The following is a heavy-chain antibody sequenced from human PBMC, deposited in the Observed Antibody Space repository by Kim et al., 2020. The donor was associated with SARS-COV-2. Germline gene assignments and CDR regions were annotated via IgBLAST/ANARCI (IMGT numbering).Heavy chain of an antibody. CDR2: ISAYNGNT. CDR3: ARYLGTVTTNWFDP. D-gene: IGHD4-17*01. V-gene: IGHV1-18*01. CDR1: GYTFTSYG. J-gene: IGHJ5*02. Sequence: ASVKVSCKASGYTFTSYGSSWVRQAPGQGLEWMGWISAYNGNTNYAQKLQGRVTMTTDTSTSTAYMELRSLRSDDTAVYYCARYLGTVTTNWFDPWGQGTLVTVSS.